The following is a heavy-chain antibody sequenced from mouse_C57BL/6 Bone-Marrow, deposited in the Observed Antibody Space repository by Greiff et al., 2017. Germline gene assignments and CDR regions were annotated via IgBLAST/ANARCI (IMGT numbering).Heavy chain of an antibody. CDR3: ARGGLPYYAMDY. V-gene: IGHV5-4*01. J-gene: IGHJ4*01. CDR2: ISDGGSYT. D-gene: IGHD2-2*01. Sequence: DVQLVEPGGGLVKPGGSLKLSCAASGFTFSSYAMSWVRQTPEKRLEWVANISDGGSYTYYPDNVKGRFTLSRDNAKNNLYLQMSHLKAEDTAMYYCARGGLPYYAMDYWGQGTSVTVSS. CDR1: GFTFSSYA.